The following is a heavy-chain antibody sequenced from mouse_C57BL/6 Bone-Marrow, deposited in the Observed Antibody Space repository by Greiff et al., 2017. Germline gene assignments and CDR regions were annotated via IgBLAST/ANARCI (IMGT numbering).Heavy chain of an antibody. CDR3: ARSYGNWVFDY. J-gene: IGHJ2*01. CDR2: INPSSGYT. D-gene: IGHD2-1*01. Sequence: QVLLQLSGAELAKPGASVKLSCKASGYTFTSYWMHWVKQRPGQGLEWIGYINPSSGYTKYNQKFKDKATLTADNSTSADYMQLSSLTYEDSAIYYCARSYGNWVFDYWDQDTTLAVS. CDR1: GYTFTSYW. V-gene: IGHV1-7*01.